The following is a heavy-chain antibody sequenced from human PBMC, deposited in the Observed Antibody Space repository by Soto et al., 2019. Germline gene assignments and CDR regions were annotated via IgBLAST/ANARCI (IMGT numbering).Heavy chain of an antibody. V-gene: IGHV1-46*01. J-gene: IGHJ4*02. D-gene: IGHD2-15*01. CDR3: ARAGYCSGGTCFHGNCDY. CDR1: GYTFTTYY. CDR2: INPNGGST. Sequence: QVQLVQSGAEVKRPGASVKVSCKASGYTFTTYYMHWVRQAPGQGLEWLVIINPNGGSTTYAQKFQGRVTMTMDTSTSTVYLELSSLRSEDTAVYYCARAGYCSGGTCFHGNCDYWGQGTLVTVSA.